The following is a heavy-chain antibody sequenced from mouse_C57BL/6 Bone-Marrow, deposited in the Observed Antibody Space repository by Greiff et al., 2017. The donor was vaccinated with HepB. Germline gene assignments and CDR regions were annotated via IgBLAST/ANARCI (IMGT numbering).Heavy chain of an antibody. CDR3: TTSGYYGTLYFDY. V-gene: IGHV14-4*01. CDR2: IDPENGDT. J-gene: IGHJ2*01. CDR1: GFNIKDDY. Sequence: EVQGVESGAELVRPGASVKLSCTASGFNIKDDYMHWVKQRPEQGLEWIGWIDPENGDTEYASKFQGKATITADTSSNTAYLQLSSLTSEDTAVYYCTTSGYYGTLYFDYWGQGTTLTVSS. D-gene: IGHD2-1*01.